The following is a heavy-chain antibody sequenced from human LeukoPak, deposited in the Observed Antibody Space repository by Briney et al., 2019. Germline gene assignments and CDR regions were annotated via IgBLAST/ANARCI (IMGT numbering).Heavy chain of an antibody. V-gene: IGHV1-2*02. D-gene: IGHD2-21*02. Sequence: GASVKVSCKASGYTFTGYYMHWVRQAPGQGLEWMGWINPNSGGTNYAQKFQGRVTMTRDTSISTAYMELSRLRSDDTAVYYCARDLLFPPYYYYYYGMDVWGQGTTVTVSS. J-gene: IGHJ6*02. CDR3: ARDLLFPPYYYYYYGMDV. CDR2: INPNSGGT. CDR1: GYTFTGYY.